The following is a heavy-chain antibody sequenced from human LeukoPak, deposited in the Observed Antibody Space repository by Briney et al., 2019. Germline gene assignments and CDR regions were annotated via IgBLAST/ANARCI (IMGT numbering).Heavy chain of an antibody. J-gene: IGHJ4*02. CDR3: ARVPLDY. Sequence: SGGSLRLSCAASGFTFNNYSMQRVRQTPEKGLEWVSSISRSSSYIFYADSVKGRFTISRDNANNSLYLQMNSLRAEDTALYYCARVPLDYWGLGTQVTVSS. CDR2: ISRSSSYI. CDR1: GFTFNNYS. V-gene: IGHV3-21*01.